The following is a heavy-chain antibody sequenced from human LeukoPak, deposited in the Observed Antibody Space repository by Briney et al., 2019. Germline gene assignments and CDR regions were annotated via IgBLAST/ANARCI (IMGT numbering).Heavy chain of an antibody. D-gene: IGHD3-9*01. CDR3: AKDIEAILTGYYTDY. Sequence: GGSLRLSCAASGFTFSSYGMHWVRQAPGKGLEWVAVISYDRSNKYYADSVKGRFTISRDNSKNTLYLQMNSLRAEDTAVYYCAKDIEAILTGYYTDYWGQGTLVTVSS. CDR2: ISYDRSNK. J-gene: IGHJ4*02. CDR1: GFTFSSYG. V-gene: IGHV3-30*18.